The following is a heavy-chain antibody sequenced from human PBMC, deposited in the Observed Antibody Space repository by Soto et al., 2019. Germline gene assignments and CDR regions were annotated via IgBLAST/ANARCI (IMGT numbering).Heavy chain of an antibody. J-gene: IGHJ4*02. D-gene: IGHD3-10*01. CDR1: GGTFSSQA. CDR3: ARVMAKRVDY. Sequence: QVQLVQSGAEVKKPGSSVKVSCKASGGTFSSQAITWVRQAPGQGLEWMGGIIPIFNRANYAQKFQGGVTITADASTSTSYMELSSLRSEDTAVYYCARVMAKRVDYWGQGTVVSVSS. CDR2: IIPIFNRA. V-gene: IGHV1-69*01.